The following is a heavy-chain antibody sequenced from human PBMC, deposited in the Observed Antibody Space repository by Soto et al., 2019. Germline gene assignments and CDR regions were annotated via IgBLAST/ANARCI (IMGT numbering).Heavy chain of an antibody. V-gene: IGHV3-66*01. J-gene: IGHJ6*02. CDR1: GFTVSSNY. CDR2: IYSGGST. CDR3: ARGPIRGYCSSWYERGYYYYGMDV. D-gene: IGHD6-13*01. Sequence: GGSLRLSCAASGFTVSSNYMSWVRQAPGKGLEWVSVIYSGGSTYYADSVKGRFTISRDNSKNTLYLQMNSLRAEDTAVYYCARGPIRGYCSSWYERGYYYYGMDVWGQGTTVTVSS.